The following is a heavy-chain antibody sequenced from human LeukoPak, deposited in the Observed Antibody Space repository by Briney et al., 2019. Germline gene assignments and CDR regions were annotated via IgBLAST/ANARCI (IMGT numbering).Heavy chain of an antibody. J-gene: IGHJ6*03. CDR3: TTLPQGDYYDSSGYPVNYYYYYMDV. CDR1: GFTFSSYA. V-gene: IGHV3-23*01. CDR2: ISGSGGST. Sequence: GGSLRLSCAASGFTFSSYAMSWVRQAPGKGLEWVSAISGSGGSTYYADSVKGRFTISRDNSKNTLYLQMNSLKTEDTAVYYCTTLPQGDYYDSSGYPVNYYYYYMDVWGKGTTVTVSS. D-gene: IGHD3-22*01.